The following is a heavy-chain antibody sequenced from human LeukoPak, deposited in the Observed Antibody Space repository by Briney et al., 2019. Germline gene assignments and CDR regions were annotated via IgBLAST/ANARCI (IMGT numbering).Heavy chain of an antibody. CDR3: AKTGTTPPDY. CDR1: GFTFSTYD. D-gene: IGHD1-1*01. J-gene: IGHJ4*02. Sequence: GGSLRLSCAASGFTFSTYDMHWVRQAPGKGLQWVTSISYDGTNKYYADSVKGRFTISRDNSRNTLYLQMNSLRAEDTAVYYCAKTGTTPPDYWGQGTLVTVSS. CDR2: ISYDGTNK. V-gene: IGHV3-30*18.